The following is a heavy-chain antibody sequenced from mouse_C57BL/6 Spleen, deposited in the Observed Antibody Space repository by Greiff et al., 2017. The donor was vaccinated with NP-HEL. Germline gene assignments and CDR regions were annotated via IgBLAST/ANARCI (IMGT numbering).Heavy chain of an antibody. D-gene: IGHD3-2*02. CDR3: ARGSSGYGGDAMDY. J-gene: IGHJ4*01. CDR1: GFTFSSYA. V-gene: IGHV5-4*01. Sequence: EVQRVESGGGLVKPGGSLKLSCAASGFTFSSYAMSWVRQTPEKRLEWVATISDGGSYTYYPDNVKGRFTISRDNAKNNLYLQMSHLKSEDTARYYCARGSSGYGGDAMDYWGQGTSVTVSS. CDR2: ISDGGSYT.